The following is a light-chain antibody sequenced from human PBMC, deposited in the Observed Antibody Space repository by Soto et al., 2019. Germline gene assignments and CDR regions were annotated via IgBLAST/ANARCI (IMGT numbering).Light chain of an antibody. Sequence: EIVLTQSPGTLSLSPGERATLSCRASQSVSSSYLAWYQQKPGQAHRLLIYGASSRATGIPDRFSGSGSGTDFTLTISRLEPEDFAGYYCQQYGSSPFTFGPGTKVDIK. CDR3: QQYGSSPFT. V-gene: IGKV3-20*01. CDR2: GAS. J-gene: IGKJ3*01. CDR1: QSVSSSY.